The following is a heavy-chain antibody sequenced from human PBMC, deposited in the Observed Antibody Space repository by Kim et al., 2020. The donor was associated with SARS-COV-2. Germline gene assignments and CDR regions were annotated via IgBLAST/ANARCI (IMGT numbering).Heavy chain of an antibody. CDR2: ISYDGSNK. CDR1: GFTFSSYA. J-gene: IGHJ4*02. V-gene: IGHV3-30*04. Sequence: GGSLRLSCAASGFTFSSYAMHWVRQAPGKGLEWVAVISYDGSNKYYADSVKGRFTISRDNSKNTLYLQMNSLRAEDTAVYYCARDPNGSGSLSFDYWGQGTLVTVSS. CDR3: ARDPNGSGSLSFDY. D-gene: IGHD3-10*01.